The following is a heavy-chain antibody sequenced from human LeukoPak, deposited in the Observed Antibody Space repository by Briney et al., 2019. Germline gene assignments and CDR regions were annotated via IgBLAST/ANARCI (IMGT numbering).Heavy chain of an antibody. CDR3: ARSQNYYGSGDY. D-gene: IGHD3-10*01. CDR2: IFSGGTT. Sequence: GGSLRLSCAASGFTVSSNYMSWVRQAPGKGLEWVSVIFSGGTTYYADSVKDRFTISRDNSKNTLYLQMNSLRAEDTAVYYCARSQNYYGSGDYWSQGTLVTVSS. CDR1: GFTVSSNY. V-gene: IGHV3-53*01. J-gene: IGHJ4*02.